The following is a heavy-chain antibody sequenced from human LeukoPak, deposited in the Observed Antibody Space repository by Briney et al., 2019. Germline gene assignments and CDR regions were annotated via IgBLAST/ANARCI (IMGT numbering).Heavy chain of an antibody. CDR2: NSGST. CDR3: ARDSGGAIDY. V-gene: IGHV4-39*07. D-gene: IGHD4-23*01. Sequence: PSETLSLTCTVSGGSISSTSYYWGWIRQPPGKGLEWIGSNSGSTYYSPSLKSRVTISVDTSKNQFSLKLSSVTAADTAVYYCARDSGGAIDYWGQGTLVTVSS. CDR1: GGSISSTSYY. J-gene: IGHJ4*02.